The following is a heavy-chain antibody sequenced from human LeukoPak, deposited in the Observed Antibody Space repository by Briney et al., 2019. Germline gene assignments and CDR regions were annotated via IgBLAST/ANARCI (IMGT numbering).Heavy chain of an antibody. Sequence: GGSLRLSCAASGFTLSHYSMNWVRQAPGKGLEWVSYISSSSTIIYYADSVKGRFTISRDNAKNSLYLQMNSLRDEDTAVYYCAKDLGAAAVPYYFDYWGQGTLVTVSS. J-gene: IGHJ4*02. CDR2: ISSSSTII. CDR1: GFTLSHYS. D-gene: IGHD6-13*01. CDR3: AKDLGAAAVPYYFDY. V-gene: IGHV3-48*02.